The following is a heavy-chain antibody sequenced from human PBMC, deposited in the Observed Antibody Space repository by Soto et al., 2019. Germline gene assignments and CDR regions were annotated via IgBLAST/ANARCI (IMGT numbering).Heavy chain of an antibody. CDR3: VRDLNYKFFFDL. D-gene: IGHD3-10*01. V-gene: IGHV3-23*05. CDR2: IHKTGTIT. J-gene: IGHJ4*02. CDR1: GFTFSTYA. Sequence: EGQVVESGGDLVQPGDSLTISCAASGFTFSTYAMSWVRQAPGKGLEWVSGIHKTGTITFYADSVKGRFTISRDNSKNTLYLHTRSLRDGDTAVYYCVRDLNYKFFFDLWGQGTLVTVSS.